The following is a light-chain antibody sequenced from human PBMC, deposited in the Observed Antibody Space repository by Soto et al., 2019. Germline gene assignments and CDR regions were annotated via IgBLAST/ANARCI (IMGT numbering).Light chain of an antibody. Sequence: QTVVTQEPSFSVSPGRTVTLTCGLSSGTVSTSYYPSWYQQTPGQAPRTLIYSTNTRSSGVPDRFSGSSLGNKAALTITGAEADDEYDYYCVLYMGSGLWVFGGGTKLTVL. CDR2: STN. V-gene: IGLV8-61*01. CDR3: VLYMGSGLWV. J-gene: IGLJ3*02. CDR1: SGTVSTSYY.